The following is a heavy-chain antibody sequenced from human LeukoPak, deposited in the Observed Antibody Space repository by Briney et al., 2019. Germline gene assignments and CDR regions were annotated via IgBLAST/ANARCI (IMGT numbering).Heavy chain of an antibody. CDR2: IYYSGST. CDR1: GGSISSYY. Sequence: SETLSLTCTVSGGSISSYYWSWIRQPPGKGLEWIGYIYYSGSTNYNPSLRSRVTISVDTSKNKFSLRLSSVTAADTAVYYCARGRRVPAAIYYYYYYMDVWGKGTTVTISS. V-gene: IGHV4-59*01. J-gene: IGHJ6*03. CDR3: ARGRRVPAAIYYYYYYMDV. D-gene: IGHD2-2*01.